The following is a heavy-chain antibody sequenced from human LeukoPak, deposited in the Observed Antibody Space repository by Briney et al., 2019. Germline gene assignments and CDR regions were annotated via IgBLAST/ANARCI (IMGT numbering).Heavy chain of an antibody. CDR3: ASNVEMATIYTIDY. J-gene: IGHJ4*02. V-gene: IGHV3-21*01. CDR2: ISSSSSYI. Sequence: GGSLRLSCAASGFTFSSYSMNWVRQAPGKGLEWVSSISSSSSYIYYADSVKGRFTISRDNAKNSLYLQMNSLRAEDTAVYYCASNVEMATIYTIDYWGQGTLVTVSS. D-gene: IGHD5-24*01. CDR1: GFTFSSYS.